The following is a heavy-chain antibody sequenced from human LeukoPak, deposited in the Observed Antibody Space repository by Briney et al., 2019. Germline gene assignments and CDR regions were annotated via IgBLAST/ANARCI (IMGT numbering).Heavy chain of an antibody. CDR3: AKDPLISPYYYGSGSELDY. CDR1: GFTFSSYA. CDR2: ISGSGGST. D-gene: IGHD3-10*01. Sequence: GGSLRLSCAASGFTFSSYAMSWARQAPGKGLEWVSAISGSGGSTYYADSVKGRFTISRDNSKNTLYLQMNSLRAEDTAVYYCAKDPLISPYYYGSGSELDYWGQGTLVTVSS. J-gene: IGHJ4*02. V-gene: IGHV3-23*01.